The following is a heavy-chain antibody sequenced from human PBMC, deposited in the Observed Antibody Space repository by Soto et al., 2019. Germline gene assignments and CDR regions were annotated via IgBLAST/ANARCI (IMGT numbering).Heavy chain of an antibody. Sequence: GGSLRLSCAASGFTFSSYSMNWVRQAPWNGLEWVSSISSSSSYIYYADSVKGRFTISRDNSKSTVFLQMNSLRAEDTAVYFCAKGMYYYDSSGYRLFDYWGQGTQVTVSS. V-gene: IGHV3-21*04. D-gene: IGHD3-22*01. J-gene: IGHJ4*02. CDR1: GFTFSSYS. CDR3: AKGMYYYDSSGYRLFDY. CDR2: ISSSSSYI.